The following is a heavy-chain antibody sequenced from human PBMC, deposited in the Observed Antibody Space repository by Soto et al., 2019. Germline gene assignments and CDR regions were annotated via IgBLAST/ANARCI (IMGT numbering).Heavy chain of an antibody. CDR1: GFTVSSNY. Sequence: GGSLRLSCAASGFTVSSNYMSWVRQAPGKGLEWVSSISSRSSYIYYADSVKGRFTISRDNSKNTLYLQMNSLRAEDTAVYYCAKRASGSYFDYWGQGTLVTVSS. D-gene: IGHD3-10*01. J-gene: IGHJ4*02. V-gene: IGHV3-21*04. CDR2: ISSRSSYI. CDR3: AKRASGSYFDY.